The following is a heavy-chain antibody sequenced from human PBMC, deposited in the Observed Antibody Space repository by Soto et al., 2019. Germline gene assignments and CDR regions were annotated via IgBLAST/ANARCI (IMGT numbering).Heavy chain of an antibody. V-gene: IGHV3-33*01. CDR1: GFTLSDYG. CDR2: IWHDGGEK. Sequence: QVQLVESGGGVVQPGRSLRLSCTASGFTLSDYGMHWVRQAPGKGLEWVAVIWHDGGEKYYADSVTGRFTISRDNSKNTVHLQIDSLGTEDTALYYCARHPGRDSPIDYWGQGTLVTVSS. CDR3: ARHPGRDSPIDY. J-gene: IGHJ4*02. D-gene: IGHD3-22*01.